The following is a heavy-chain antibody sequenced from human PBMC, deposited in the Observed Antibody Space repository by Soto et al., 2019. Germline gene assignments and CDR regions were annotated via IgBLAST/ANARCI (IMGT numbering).Heavy chain of an antibody. CDR1: GCPFSSYA. CDR3: AKTFSDSSGWYGGYYDY. J-gene: IGHJ4*02. Sequence: GGSLRLSCASSGCPFSSYAMSWVRQAPGKGLEWVSAISGSGGSTYYADSVKGRFTISRDNSKNTLYLQMNSLRAEDTAVYYCAKTFSDSSGWYGGYYDYWGQGTLVTVSS. D-gene: IGHD6-19*01. V-gene: IGHV3-23*01. CDR2: ISGSGGST.